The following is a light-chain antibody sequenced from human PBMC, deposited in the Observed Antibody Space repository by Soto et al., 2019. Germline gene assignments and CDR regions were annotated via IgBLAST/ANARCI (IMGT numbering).Light chain of an antibody. V-gene: IGLV2-14*01. CDR1: SSDVGSSNF. J-gene: IGLJ2*01. Sequence: QSVLTQPASVSGSPGQSITISCTRTSSDVGSSNFVSWHQQHPGKAPKLIFYEVSNRPPGLSDRFSGSKSGTTASLTISGLQAEDEADYFCSSYTTNKTLLFGGGTKVT. CDR2: EVS. CDR3: SSYTTNKTLL.